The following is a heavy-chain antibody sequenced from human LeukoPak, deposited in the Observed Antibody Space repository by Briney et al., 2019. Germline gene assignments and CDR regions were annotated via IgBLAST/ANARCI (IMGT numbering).Heavy chain of an antibody. V-gene: IGHV4-39*01. CDR2: IYYSGST. D-gene: IGHD1-26*01. J-gene: IGHJ4*02. CDR1: GGFISSSSYY. CDR3: LKGWELLTAPDY. Sequence: SETLSLTCTVSGGFISSSSYYWGWIRQPPGKGLEWIGSIYYSGSTYYNPSLKSRVTISVDTSKNQFSLKLSSVTAADTAVYYCLKGWELLTAPDYWGQGTLVTVSS.